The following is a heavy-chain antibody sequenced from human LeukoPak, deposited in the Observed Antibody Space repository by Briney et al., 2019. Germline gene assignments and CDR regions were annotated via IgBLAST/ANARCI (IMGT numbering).Heavy chain of an antibody. Sequence: SVKVSCKASGGTFSSYAISWVRQAPGQGLEWMGRIIPIFGTANYAQKFQGRVTITTDESTSTAYMEPSSLRSEDTAVYYCARDLGPEDWFDPWGQGTLVTVSS. V-gene: IGHV1-69*05. CDR3: ARDLGPEDWFDP. J-gene: IGHJ5*02. CDR1: GGTFSSYA. CDR2: IIPIFGTA.